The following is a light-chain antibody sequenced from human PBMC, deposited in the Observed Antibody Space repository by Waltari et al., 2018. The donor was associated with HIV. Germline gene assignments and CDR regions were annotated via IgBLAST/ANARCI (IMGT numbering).Light chain of an antibody. CDR2: EVS. V-gene: IGLV2-18*02. Sequence: QSALTQPPSVSGSPGQSVTISCTETSSDFSRYDRVSWYQQSPGTAPKLMIYEVSNRPSGVPDRFSGSKSGNMASLTISRLQPEDEADYYCSSYTTRSTWVFGGGTKVTVL. J-gene: IGLJ2*01. CDR3: SSYTTRSTWV. CDR1: SSDFSRYDR.